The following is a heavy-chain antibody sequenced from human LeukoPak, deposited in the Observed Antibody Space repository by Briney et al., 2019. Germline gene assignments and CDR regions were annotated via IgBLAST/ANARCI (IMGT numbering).Heavy chain of an antibody. CDR2: IKHSGST. Sequence: SETLSLTCAVYGGSFSGYYWSWIRQPPGKGLEWIGEIKHSGSTNYNPSLKSRVTISVDTSKNQFSLKLSSVTAADTAVYYCARGFKIFPVYYYMDVWGKGTTVTVSS. J-gene: IGHJ6*03. CDR3: ARGFKIFPVYYYMDV. CDR1: GGSFSGYY. D-gene: IGHD3-3*01. V-gene: IGHV4-34*01.